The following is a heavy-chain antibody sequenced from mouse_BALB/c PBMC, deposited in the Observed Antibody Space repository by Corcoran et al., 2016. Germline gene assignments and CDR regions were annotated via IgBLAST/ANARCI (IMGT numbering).Heavy chain of an antibody. J-gene: IGHJ2*01. CDR3: ARGNYHDY. CDR1: GFNIKDTY. CDR2: IDPANGNT. Sequence: EVQLQQSGAELVKPGASVKLSCTASGFNIKDTYMHWVKQRPEQGLEWIGRIDPANGNTKYDPKFQGKATITADTSSNTAYLQLSSLTSEDSAVYYCARGNYHDYWGQGTTLTVSS. V-gene: IGHV14-3*02.